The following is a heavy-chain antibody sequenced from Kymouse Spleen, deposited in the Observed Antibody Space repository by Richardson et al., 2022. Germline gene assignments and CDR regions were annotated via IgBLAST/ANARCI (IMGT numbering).Heavy chain of an antibody. V-gene: IGHV1-46*03. CDR3: ASYDILTGYYSYYYYYGMDV. CDR2: INPSGGST. J-gene: IGHJ6*02. Sequence: QVQLVQSGAEVKKPGASVKVSCKASGYTFTSYYMHWVRQAPGQGLEWMGIINPSGGSTSYAQKFQGRVTMTRDTSTSTVYMELSSLRSEDTAVYYCASYDILTGYYSYYYYYGMDVWGQGTTVTVSS. D-gene: IGHD3-9*01. CDR1: GYTFTSYY.